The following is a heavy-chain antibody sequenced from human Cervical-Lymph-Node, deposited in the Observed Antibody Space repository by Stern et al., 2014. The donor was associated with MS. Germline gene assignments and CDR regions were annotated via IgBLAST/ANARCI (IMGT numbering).Heavy chain of an antibody. CDR2: ISSTSTYI. V-gene: IGHV3-21*01. Sequence: EVQLVESGGGLVKPGGSLRLSCAVSGFTFRNYTMNWVRQSPGKGLEWVSSISSTSTYICYADSVKGRFTISRDNAKNSLYLQMNSLRAEDTAVYCCTRARRGFDYWGQGTLVTVSS. J-gene: IGHJ4*02. CDR1: GFTFRNYT. CDR3: TRARRGFDY.